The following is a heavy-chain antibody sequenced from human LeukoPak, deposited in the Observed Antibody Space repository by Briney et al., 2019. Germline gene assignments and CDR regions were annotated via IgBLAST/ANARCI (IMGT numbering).Heavy chain of an antibody. CDR2: IYYSGST. V-gene: IGHV4-39*07. D-gene: IGHD6-6*01. CDR3: ARNADARLLYAFDI. J-gene: IGHJ3*02. CDR1: GVSISSSSYC. Sequence: PSETLSLTCTVSGVSISSSSYCWGGIRQPPGKGLEWNGSIYYSGSTYYNPSLKSRVTISVDTSKNKFSLKLSAVTAADTAVYYCARNADARLLYAFDIWGQGTMVTVSS.